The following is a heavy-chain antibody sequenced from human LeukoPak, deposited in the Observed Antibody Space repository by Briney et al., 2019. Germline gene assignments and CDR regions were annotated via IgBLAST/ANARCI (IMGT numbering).Heavy chain of an antibody. Sequence: GGSLRLSCAASGFTFSNYWMSWVRQPPGKGLEWVANIKHDGSEKYYVDSMKGRFTISRDNAKNSLYLQMNSLRAEDTAVYYCARVGTAEGTLEDYWGQGTLVTVPS. CDR3: ARVGTAEGTLEDY. CDR2: IKHDGSEK. D-gene: IGHD6-13*01. V-gene: IGHV3-7*01. CDR1: GFTFSNYW. J-gene: IGHJ4*02.